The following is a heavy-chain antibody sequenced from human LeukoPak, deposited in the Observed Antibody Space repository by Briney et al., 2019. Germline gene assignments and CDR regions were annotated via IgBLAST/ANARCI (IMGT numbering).Heavy chain of an antibody. V-gene: IGHV3-33*01. D-gene: IGHD2-15*01. CDR2: IWYDGANR. CDR1: GFSFSSYG. Sequence: GGSLRLSCAASGFSFSSYGMHWVRQAPGKGLEWVAVIWYDGANRYYADSVNGRFTVSRDNSKNTLYLQMSSLRAEDTAVYYCARDTVAAPNPYYFDYWGQGTLVTVPS. J-gene: IGHJ4*02. CDR3: ARDTVAAPNPYYFDY.